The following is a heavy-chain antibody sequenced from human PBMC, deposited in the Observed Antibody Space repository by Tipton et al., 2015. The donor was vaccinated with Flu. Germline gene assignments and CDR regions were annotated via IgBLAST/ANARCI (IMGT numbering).Heavy chain of an antibody. CDR2: ISSSSTYI. J-gene: IGHJ4*02. V-gene: IGHV3-21*01. CDR1: GFSFRTYN. D-gene: IGHD4-11*01. CDR3: ARGSLQMIDY. Sequence: TASGFSFRTYNMNWVRQAPGKGLEWVSSISSSSTYIYYADSVKGRFTISRDNAKNSLYLHMNSLRAEDTAVYYCARGSLQMIDYWGQGTLVTVSS.